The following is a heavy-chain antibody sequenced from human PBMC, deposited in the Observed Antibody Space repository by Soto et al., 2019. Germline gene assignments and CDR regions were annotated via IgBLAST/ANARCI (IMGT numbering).Heavy chain of an antibody. V-gene: IGHV4-4*07. CDR1: GGSISSYY. Sequence: LSLTCTVSGGSISSYYWSWIRQPAGKGLEWIGRIYTSGSTNYNPSLKSRVTMSVDTSKNQFSLKLSSVTAADTAVYYCARGRIMITFGGVIGRDWFDPWGQGTLVTVSS. D-gene: IGHD3-16*02. CDR2: IYTSGST. J-gene: IGHJ5*02. CDR3: ARGRIMITFGGVIGRDWFDP.